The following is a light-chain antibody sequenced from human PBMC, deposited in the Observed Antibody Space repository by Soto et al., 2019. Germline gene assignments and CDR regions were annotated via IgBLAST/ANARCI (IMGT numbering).Light chain of an antibody. Sequence: DIQLTQSPSFLSASVGDRVTITCRASQDISDYLAWYQQRPGKAPKLLIYAASTLQSGVPSRFSGSGSGTEFTLTISSLQPEDFAMYYCQQYGSSVFTFGQGTKLEIK. V-gene: IGKV1-9*01. J-gene: IGKJ2*01. CDR1: QDISDY. CDR3: QQYGSSVFT. CDR2: AAS.